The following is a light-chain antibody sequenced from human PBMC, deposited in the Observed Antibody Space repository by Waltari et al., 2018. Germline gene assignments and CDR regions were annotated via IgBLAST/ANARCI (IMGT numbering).Light chain of an antibody. Sequence: EIVLTQSPGPLSLSPGEGATLSSRTSQNIRTTYLAWYQQKPGQAPPLLIYGTFTRATGIPDRFTGSGSGTHFSLTISSLEPEDFATYYCQQYDISPLTFGGGTKVEIK. CDR3: QQYDISPLT. CDR1: QNIRTTY. J-gene: IGKJ4*01. V-gene: IGKV3-20*01. CDR2: GTF.